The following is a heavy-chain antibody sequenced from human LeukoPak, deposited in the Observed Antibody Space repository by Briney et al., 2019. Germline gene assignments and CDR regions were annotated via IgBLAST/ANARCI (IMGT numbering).Heavy chain of an antibody. J-gene: IGHJ3*02. Sequence: SETLSLTCTVSGGSISSYYWSWIRQPPGKGLEWIGYIYYSGSTNYNPSLKSRVTISVDTSKNQFSLKLSSVTAADTVVYYCARLRWVAFDIWGQGTMVTVSS. CDR1: GGSISSYY. CDR3: ARLRWVAFDI. V-gene: IGHV4-59*08. CDR2: IYYSGST. D-gene: IGHD3-16*01.